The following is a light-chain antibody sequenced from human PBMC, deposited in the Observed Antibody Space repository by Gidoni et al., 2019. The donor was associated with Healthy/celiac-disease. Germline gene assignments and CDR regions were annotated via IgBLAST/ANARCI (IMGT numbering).Light chain of an antibody. V-gene: IGKV3-11*01. Sequence: EIVLTQSPATLSLSPGESATLSCRASQCVSSYLAWYQQKPGQAPRLLIYDASNRATGIPARFSGSGSGTDFTLTISSLEPEDFAVYYCQQRSNWPPLTFGQGTKLEIK. CDR2: DAS. CDR3: QQRSNWPPLT. CDR1: QCVSSY. J-gene: IGKJ2*01.